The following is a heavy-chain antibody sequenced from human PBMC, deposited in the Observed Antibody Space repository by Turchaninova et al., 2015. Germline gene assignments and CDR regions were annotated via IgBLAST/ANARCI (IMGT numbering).Heavy chain of an antibody. V-gene: IGHV3-33*01. CDR3: ARDVDTSGHYAWFDP. J-gene: IGHJ5*02. CDR1: GFTFSSYG. Sequence: QVQLVESGGGVVKPGKSVRLPCATSGFTFSSYGILWVGQATGKGLVGGAVKWYDGINQNYAKSGKVRLTISTGNSKIMVYLQMNSLRAEDTAVYYCARDVDTSGHYAWFDPWGQGTLVTVSS. D-gene: IGHD3-22*01. CDR2: KWYDGINQ.